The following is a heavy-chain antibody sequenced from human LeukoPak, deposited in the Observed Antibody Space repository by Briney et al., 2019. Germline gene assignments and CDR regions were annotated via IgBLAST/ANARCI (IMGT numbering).Heavy chain of an antibody. V-gene: IGHV3-30*18. Sequence: GGSLRLSCAASGFTFSSYGMHWVRQAPGKGLEWVAVISYDGSNKLYADSVKGRFTISRDNLKNTLYLRMNSLRAEDAAVYYCAKSGTDFWSGPALTWGQGILVTVSS. CDR1: GFTFSSYG. CDR2: ISYDGSNK. J-gene: IGHJ4*02. D-gene: IGHD3-3*01. CDR3: AKSGTDFWSGPALT.